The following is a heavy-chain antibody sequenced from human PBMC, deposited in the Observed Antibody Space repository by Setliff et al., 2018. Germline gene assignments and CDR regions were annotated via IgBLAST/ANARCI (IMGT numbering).Heavy chain of an antibody. D-gene: IGHD3-10*01. Sequence: PSETLSLTCTVSGGSVSSGSYSWSWIRQPPGKGLEWIGYIYYSGSTNYNPSLKSRGTISVDTSKNQFSLKLSSVTAAATAVYYCARVGESRYYGSGSYYFFDYWGQGTLVTVSS. CDR1: GGSVSSGSYS. V-gene: IGHV4-61*01. J-gene: IGHJ4*02. CDR3: ARVGESRYYGSGSYYFFDY. CDR2: IYYSGST.